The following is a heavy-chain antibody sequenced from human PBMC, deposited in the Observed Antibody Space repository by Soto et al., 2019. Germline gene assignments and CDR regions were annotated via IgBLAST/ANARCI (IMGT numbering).Heavy chain of an antibody. Sequence: ASVKVSCKASGYTFTSYYMHWVRQAPGQGLEWMGIINPSGGNTSYAQKFQGRVTMTRDTSTSTVYMELSSLRSEDTAVYYCARAPFRGYGENWFDPWGQGTLVTVSS. D-gene: IGHD5-18*01. CDR2: INPSGGNT. CDR3: ARAPFRGYGENWFDP. V-gene: IGHV1-46*01. CDR1: GYTFTSYY. J-gene: IGHJ5*02.